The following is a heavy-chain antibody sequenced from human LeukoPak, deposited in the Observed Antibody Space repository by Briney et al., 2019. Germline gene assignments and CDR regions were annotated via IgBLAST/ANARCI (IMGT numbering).Heavy chain of an antibody. J-gene: IGHJ4*02. Sequence: GGSLRLSCAASGFTFSSYSMNWVRQAPGKGLEWVSSISSNSNYIYYADSVKGRFTISRDSAKNSLYLQMNSLRAEDTAVYYCAKVLGGYYWGQGTLVTISS. V-gene: IGHV3-21*04. CDR3: AKVLGGYY. CDR2: ISSNSNYI. D-gene: IGHD6-13*01. CDR1: GFTFSSYS.